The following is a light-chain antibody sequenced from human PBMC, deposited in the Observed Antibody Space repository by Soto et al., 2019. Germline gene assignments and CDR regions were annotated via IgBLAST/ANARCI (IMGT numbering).Light chain of an antibody. CDR3: QQYDNLRT. V-gene: IGKV1-33*01. Sequence: DIQMTQSPSSLSASVGDRLTITCQASQDITTYLNWYQQKPGKAPKLLISDASKLEPGVPSRFRGIGAGTDFTFIITSLQPEDIATYYCQQYDNLRTFGQGTKVEIK. CDR2: DAS. CDR1: QDITTY. J-gene: IGKJ2*01.